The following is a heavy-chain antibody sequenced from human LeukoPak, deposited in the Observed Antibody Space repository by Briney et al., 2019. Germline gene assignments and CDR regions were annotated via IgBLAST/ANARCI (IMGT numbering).Heavy chain of an antibody. Sequence: GGSLRLSCAASGXTFSSYALSWVRQAPGKGLEWVSSISSRSGSSTYYADSVKGRFTISRDNSKNTLYLQMNSLRADDTAVYYCAKDRPCTTCYPSDCWGQGTLVIVSS. D-gene: IGHD2-2*01. CDR1: GXTFSSYA. CDR2: ISSRSGSST. CDR3: AKDRPCTTCYPSDC. V-gene: IGHV3-23*01. J-gene: IGHJ4*02.